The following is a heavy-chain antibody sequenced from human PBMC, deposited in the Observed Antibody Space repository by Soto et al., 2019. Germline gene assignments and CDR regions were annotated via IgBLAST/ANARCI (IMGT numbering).Heavy chain of an antibody. Sequence: QVQLVESGGGVVQPGRSLRLSCVASGFIFSSYGMHWVRQAPGKGLEWVAVVWFDGSNEFYADSVKGRFTISRDNSKKTLFLQMNSLRAEDTAVYYCAKMVGVSVAAAGFDLWGQGTLVTFSS. CDR2: VWFDGSNE. D-gene: IGHD6-13*01. CDR1: GFIFSSYG. CDR3: AKMVGVSVAAAGFDL. V-gene: IGHV3-33*06. J-gene: IGHJ4*02.